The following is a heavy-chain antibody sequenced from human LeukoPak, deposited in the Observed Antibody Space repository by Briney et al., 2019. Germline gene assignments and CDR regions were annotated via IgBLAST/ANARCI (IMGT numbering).Heavy chain of an antibody. J-gene: IGHJ3*02. CDR1: GFIFSNYA. CDR3: AKGNQRAYDAFDI. CDR2: ISAGGGDT. V-gene: IGHV3-23*01. Sequence: GGSLTLSCAASGFIFSNYAMSWVRQAPGKGLEWVSTISAGGGDTDYADSVKGRFTISRDNSKNTLHLQMNSLRAEDTAVYYCAKGNQRAYDAFDIWGQGTMVTDSS. D-gene: IGHD1-14*01.